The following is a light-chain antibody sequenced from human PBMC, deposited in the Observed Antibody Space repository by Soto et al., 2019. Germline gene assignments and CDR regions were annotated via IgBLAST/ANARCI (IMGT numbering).Light chain of an antibody. CDR3: SSYTTSSTVV. CDR1: GSDVGGYNY. J-gene: IGLJ2*01. V-gene: IGLV2-14*03. CDR2: DVS. Sequence: QSVLTQPASVSGSPGQSITISCTGSGSDVGGYNYVSWYQQHHPGKAPKLMIYDVSNRPSGVSNRFSGSKSGNTASLTISGLQAEDEADYYCSSYTTSSTVVFGGGTKLTVL.